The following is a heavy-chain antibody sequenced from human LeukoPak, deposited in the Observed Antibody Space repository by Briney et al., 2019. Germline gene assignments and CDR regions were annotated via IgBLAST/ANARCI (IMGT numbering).Heavy chain of an antibody. CDR3: ARDGGLWFGELYGMDV. V-gene: IGHV3-30-3*01. CDR1: GFTFSSYA. J-gene: IGHJ6*02. D-gene: IGHD3-10*01. Sequence: GGSLRLSCAASGFTFSSYAMHWVRQAPGKGLEWVAVISYDGSNKYYADSVKGRFTISRDNSKNTLYLQMNSLRAEDTAVYYCARDGGLWFGELYGMDVWGQGTTVTVSS. CDR2: ISYDGSNK.